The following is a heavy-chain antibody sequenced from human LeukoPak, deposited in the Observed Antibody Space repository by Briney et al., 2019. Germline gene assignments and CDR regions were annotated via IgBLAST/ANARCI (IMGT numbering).Heavy chain of an antibody. V-gene: IGHV3-23*01. CDR1: GFTFSNYA. Sequence: GGSLRLSCAASGFTFSNYAVSWVRQAPGKGLEWVSAISGSGVGTFYADSVKGRFTISRDNSKNTLYLQMNSLRAEDTAVYYCATEGGYYTSGNLGNWFDTRGQGTLVTVSS. CDR2: ISGSGVGT. CDR3: ATEGGYYTSGNLGNWFDT. D-gene: IGHD3-10*01. J-gene: IGHJ5*02.